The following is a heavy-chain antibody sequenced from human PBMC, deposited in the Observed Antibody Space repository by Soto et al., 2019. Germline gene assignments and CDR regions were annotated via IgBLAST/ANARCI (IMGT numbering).Heavy chain of an antibody. J-gene: IGHJ4*02. CDR3: ASLYSSSWYGRGDY. V-gene: IGHV4-30-4*01. D-gene: IGHD6-13*01. CDR1: GGSISSGDYY. Sequence: SETLSLTCTVSGGSISSGDYYWSWIRQPPGKGLEWIGYIYYSGSTYYNPSLKSRVTIPVDTSKNQFSLKLSSVTAADTAVYYCASLYSSSWYGRGDYWGQGTLGTVSS. CDR2: IYYSGST.